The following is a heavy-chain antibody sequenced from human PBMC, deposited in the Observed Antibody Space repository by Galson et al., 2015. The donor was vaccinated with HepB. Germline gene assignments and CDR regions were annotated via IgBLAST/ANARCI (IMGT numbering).Heavy chain of an antibody. Sequence: LSLTCAVYGGSFSGYYWSWIRQPPGKGLEWIGEINHSGSTNYNPSLKSRVTISVETSKNQFSLKLSSVTAADTAVYYCARAGTGTTVDYWGQGTLVTVSS. CDR3: ARAGTGTTVDY. D-gene: IGHD1-7*01. V-gene: IGHV4-34*01. CDR2: INHSGST. CDR1: GGSFSGYY. J-gene: IGHJ4*02.